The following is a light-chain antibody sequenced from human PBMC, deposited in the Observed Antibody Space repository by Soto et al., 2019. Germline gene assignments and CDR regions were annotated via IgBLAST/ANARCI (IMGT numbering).Light chain of an antibody. CDR2: AAF. CDR3: QQYDTYFRYT. CDR1: QTINTY. J-gene: IGKJ2*01. V-gene: IGKV1-39*01. Sequence: DIQMTQSPSSLSASVGDRVTITCRASQTINTYLNWYQQKLGKAPKLLIYAAFTLQSGVPSRFSGSGSGTEFTLTIGSLQPDDFANYYCQQYDTYFRYTFGQGTKLDIK.